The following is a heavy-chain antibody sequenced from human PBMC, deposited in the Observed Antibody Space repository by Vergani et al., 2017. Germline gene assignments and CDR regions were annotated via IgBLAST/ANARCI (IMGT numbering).Heavy chain of an antibody. D-gene: IGHD4-17*01. CDR1: GFSLSTSGMC. J-gene: IGHJ6*02. V-gene: IGHV2-70*15. Sequence: QVTLRESGPALVKPTQTLTLTCTFSGFSLSTSGMCVSWIRQPPGKALEWLARIDWDDDKYYSTSLKTSLTISKDTSKNQVVLTMTNMDAVDTATYSCERISWYGDSPPICMDVWGQGTTVTVSS. CDR3: ERISWYGDSPPICMDV. CDR2: IDWDDDK.